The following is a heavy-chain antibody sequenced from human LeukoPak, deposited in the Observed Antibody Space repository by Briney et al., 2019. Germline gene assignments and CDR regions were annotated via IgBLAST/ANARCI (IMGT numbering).Heavy chain of an antibody. CDR3: ARARNPIAAAGTWGLGYFDY. D-gene: IGHD6-13*01. Sequence: PSQTLSPTCTVSGGSISSGGYYWSWIRQHPGKGMEWIGYIYYSGSTYYNPSLKSRVTISVDTSKNQFSLKLSSVTAADTAVYYCARARNPIAAAGTWGLGYFDYWGQGTLVTVSS. V-gene: IGHV4-31*03. CDR2: IYYSGST. CDR1: GGSISSGGYY. J-gene: IGHJ4*02.